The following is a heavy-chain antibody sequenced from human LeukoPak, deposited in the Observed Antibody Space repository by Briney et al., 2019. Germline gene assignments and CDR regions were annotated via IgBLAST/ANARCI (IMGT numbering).Heavy chain of an antibody. CDR1: GGSISSGSYY. CDR2: IYTSGST. J-gene: IGHJ5*02. D-gene: IGHD6-13*01. V-gene: IGHV4-61*02. CDR3: ARGGSWYSGGSS. Sequence: NSSETLSLTCTVSGGSISSGSYYWSWIRQPAGKGLEWIGRIYTSGSTNYNPSLKSRVTISVDTSKNQFSLKLSSVTAADTAVYYCARGGSWYSGGSSWGQGTLVTVSS.